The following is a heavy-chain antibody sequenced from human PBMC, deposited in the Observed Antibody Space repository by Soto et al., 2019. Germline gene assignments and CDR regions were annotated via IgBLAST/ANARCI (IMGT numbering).Heavy chain of an antibody. CDR3: ARGYCSGGSCYSSRNYGMDV. CDR1: GYTFTSYD. Sequence: ASVKVSCKASGYTFTSYDINWVRQATGQGLEWMGWMNPNSGNTGYAQKFQGRVTMTRNTSISTAYMELSSLRSEDTAVYYCARGYCSGGSCYSSRNYGMDVWGQGTTITVSS. D-gene: IGHD2-15*01. CDR2: MNPNSGNT. V-gene: IGHV1-8*01. J-gene: IGHJ6*02.